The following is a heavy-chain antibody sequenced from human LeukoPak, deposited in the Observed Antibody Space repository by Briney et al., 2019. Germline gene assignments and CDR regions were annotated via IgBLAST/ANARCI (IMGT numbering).Heavy chain of an antibody. CDR2: MNPNSGNT. CDR3: ARGLYTMIRGVIVV. Sequence: ASVKVSCKASGYTFTGYYMHWVRQATGQGLEWMGWMNPNSGNTGYAQKFQGRVTMTRNTSISTAYMGLSSLRSEDTAVYYCARGLYTMIRGVIVVWGQGTLVTVSS. D-gene: IGHD3-10*01. CDR1: GYTFTGYY. J-gene: IGHJ4*02. V-gene: IGHV1-8*02.